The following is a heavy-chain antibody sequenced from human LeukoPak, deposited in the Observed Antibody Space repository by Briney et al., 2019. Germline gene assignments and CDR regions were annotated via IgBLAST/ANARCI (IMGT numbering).Heavy chain of an antibody. CDR3: ARRPSNVYYYVDY. CDR2: ISSNGGAT. CDR1: GFTFSTYA. Sequence: GGSLRLSCAASGFTFSTYAMHWVRQAPGKGLEYVAAISSNGGATDYADSVKGRFTISRDNSKNMLYLKMGSLSTEDMAVYYCARRPSNVYYYVDYWGQGTLVTVSS. J-gene: IGHJ4*02. D-gene: IGHD2-8*01. V-gene: IGHV3-64*02.